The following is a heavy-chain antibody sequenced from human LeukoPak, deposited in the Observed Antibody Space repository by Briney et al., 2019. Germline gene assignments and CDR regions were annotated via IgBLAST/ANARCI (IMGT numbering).Heavy chain of an antibody. J-gene: IGHJ4*02. D-gene: IGHD3-16*01. CDR2: ISSSSSYI. Sequence: PGGSLRLSCAASGFTFSSYSMNWVRQAPGKGLEWVSSISSSSSYIYYADSVKGRFTTSRDNAKNSLYLQMNSLRAEDTAVYYCASPGESREYYFDYWGQGTLVTVSS. CDR1: GFTFSSYS. V-gene: IGHV3-21*01. CDR3: ASPGESREYYFDY.